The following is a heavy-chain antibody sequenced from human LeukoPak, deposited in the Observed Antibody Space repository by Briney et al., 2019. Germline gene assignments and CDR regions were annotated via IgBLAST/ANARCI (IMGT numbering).Heavy chain of an antibody. J-gene: IGHJ3*02. CDR2: ISSSSSYI. V-gene: IGHV3-21*01. CDR1: GFTLSSYS. D-gene: IGHD2-8*01. Sequence: GGSLRLSCAASGFTLSSYSMTWVRQAPGKGLEWVSSISSSSSYIYYADSVKGRFTISRDNAKNSLYLQMNSLRAEDTAVYYCARLMVYARFGAFDIWGQGTMVTVSS. CDR3: ARLMVYARFGAFDI.